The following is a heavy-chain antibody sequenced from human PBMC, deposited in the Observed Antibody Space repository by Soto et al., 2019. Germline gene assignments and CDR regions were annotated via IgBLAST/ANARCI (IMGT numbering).Heavy chain of an antibody. CDR2: ISYSGPI. CDR3: ARQGIWDSWSYNDGLDV. V-gene: IGHV4-4*02. D-gene: IGHD2-8*02. J-gene: IGHJ6*02. Sequence: SETLSLTCAVSGASVTRSHWWSWVRQSPGKGLEWIGEISYSGPINYSPSLKSRVTISVDKSKNEFSLEVTSVTAADTAVYYCARQGIWDSWSYNDGLDVWGQGTAVTVSS. CDR1: GASVTRSHW.